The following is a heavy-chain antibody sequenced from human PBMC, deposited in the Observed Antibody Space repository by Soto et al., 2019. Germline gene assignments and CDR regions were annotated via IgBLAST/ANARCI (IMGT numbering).Heavy chain of an antibody. CDR1: GDSISTVDYF. CDR3: ARGRYCLTGRCFPNWFDS. D-gene: IGHD2-15*01. CDR2: IYKSTTT. Sequence: SETLSLTCSVSGDSISTVDYFWAWIRQPPGQALEYIGYIYKSTTTYYNPSFESRVAISLDTSKSQFSLNVTSVTAADTAVYFCARGRYCLTGRCFPNWFDSWGQGXLVTVYS. V-gene: IGHV4-30-4*01. J-gene: IGHJ5*01.